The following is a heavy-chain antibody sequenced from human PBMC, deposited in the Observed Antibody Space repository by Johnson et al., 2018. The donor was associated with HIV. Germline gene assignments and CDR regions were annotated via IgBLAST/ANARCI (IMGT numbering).Heavy chain of an antibody. Sequence: VQLVESGGGLVKPGGSLRLSCAASGFTFSDYYMRWIRQAPGKGLEWVSVIYSDGTTSFAQSVKGRFSISRDVSKNILYLQMHSLRTEDTAYYYCARDLPGIYDAFDLWGQGTKVTISS. V-gene: IGHV3-66*01. J-gene: IGHJ3*01. D-gene: IGHD1-26*01. CDR1: GFTFSDYY. CDR3: ARDLPGIYDAFDL. CDR2: IYSDGTT.